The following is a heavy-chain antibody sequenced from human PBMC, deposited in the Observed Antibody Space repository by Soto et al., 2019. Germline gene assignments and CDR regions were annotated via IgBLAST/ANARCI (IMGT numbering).Heavy chain of an antibody. CDR3: ARSAGGRYPPYDY. CDR2: ISYDGRDK. Sequence: GGALRLSCASSVFTFSVYAMHWVRQAPGTGLEWVAVISYDGRDKYYPDSVKGRFTISRDNSKNTLYLQMNSLRAEDTAVYYCARSAGGRYPPYDYWGHGTLVTVSS. J-gene: IGHJ4*01. CDR1: VFTFSVYA. D-gene: IGHD1-26*01. V-gene: IGHV3-30*04.